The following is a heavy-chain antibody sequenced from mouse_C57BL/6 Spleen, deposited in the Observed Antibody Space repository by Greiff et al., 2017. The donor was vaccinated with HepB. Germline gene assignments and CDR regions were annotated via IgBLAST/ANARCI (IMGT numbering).Heavy chain of an antibody. CDR1: GYAFSSSW. V-gene: IGHV1-82*01. J-gene: IGHJ2*01. CDR3: ARELLRYYFDY. Sequence: VQLQQSGPELVKPGASVKISCKASGYAFSSSWMNWVKQRPGKGLEWIGRIYPGDGDTNYNGKFKGKATLTADKYSSTAYMQLSSLTAVDSTVYFCARELLRYYFDYWGQGTTLTVSS. CDR2: IYPGDGDT. D-gene: IGHD1-1*01.